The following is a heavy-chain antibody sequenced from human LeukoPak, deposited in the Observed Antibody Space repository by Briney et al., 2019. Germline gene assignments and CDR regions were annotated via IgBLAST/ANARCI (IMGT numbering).Heavy chain of an antibody. CDR1: GYTFTSYY. CDR3: AGTYYDILTGHYD. J-gene: IGHJ4*02. CDR2: INPSGGST. Sequence: ASVKVSCKASGYTFTSYYMHWVRQAPGQGLEWMGIINPSGGSTSYAQKFQGRVTMTRDTSTSTVYMELSSLRSDDAAVYYCAGTYYDILTGHYDWGQGTLVTVSS. V-gene: IGHV1-46*01. D-gene: IGHD3-9*01.